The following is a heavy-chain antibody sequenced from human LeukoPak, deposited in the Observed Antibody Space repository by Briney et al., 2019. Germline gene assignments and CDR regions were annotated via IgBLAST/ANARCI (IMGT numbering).Heavy chain of an antibody. D-gene: IGHD3-22*01. Sequence: SETLSLTCTVSGGSISSTNSYWGWIRQLPGKGLEWIGSIYYSGATYYNPSLKSRVTISVDTSNIQFSLKLSSVTAADTAVYYCARQWDYSDSSGRALNYFDYWGQGTLVIVSS. CDR1: GGSISSTNSY. J-gene: IGHJ4*02. CDR2: IYYSGAT. CDR3: ARQWDYSDSSGRALNYFDY. V-gene: IGHV4-39*01.